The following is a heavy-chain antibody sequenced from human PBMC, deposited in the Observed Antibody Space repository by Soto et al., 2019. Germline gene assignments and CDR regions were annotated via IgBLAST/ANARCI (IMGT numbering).Heavy chain of an antibody. J-gene: IGHJ6*02. D-gene: IGHD2-15*01. V-gene: IGHV4-34*01. CDR2: VNHNGST. CDR3: SRVTGGYCYGMDV. Sequence: QLQLQQSGAGLLKPSETLSLTCAVYGGSFSGYYWSWIRQPPGKGVEWIGEVNHNGSTNYNPSLKSLVTISADTSNNPFSLELSSVTAAATAVYYCSRVTGGYCYGMDVWGQGTTVTVSS. CDR1: GGSFSGYY.